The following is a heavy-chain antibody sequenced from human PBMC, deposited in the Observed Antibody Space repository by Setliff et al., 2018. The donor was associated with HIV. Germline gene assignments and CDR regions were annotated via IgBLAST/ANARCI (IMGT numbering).Heavy chain of an antibody. CDR3: ARVEASVRGATYGLDV. Sequence: SETLSLTCAVSGGSISSGGYSWSWIRQPPGKGLEWIGYIFHSGSTYYNPSLKSRVTISIDTSKNELSLNLTSVTAADTAVYYCARVEASVRGATYGLDVWGQGTTVTVSS. D-gene: IGHD3-10*01. CDR2: IFHSGST. CDR1: GGSISSGGYS. V-gene: IGHV4-30-2*01. J-gene: IGHJ6*02.